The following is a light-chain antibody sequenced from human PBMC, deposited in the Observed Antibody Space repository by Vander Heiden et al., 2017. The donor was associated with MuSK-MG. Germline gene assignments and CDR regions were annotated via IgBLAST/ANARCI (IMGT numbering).Light chain of an antibody. V-gene: IGKV1-39*01. CDR2: DAS. J-gene: IGKJ1*01. CDR1: KSISSC. Sequence: DIQLTQSRHSRSADVGERVTITCRPSKSISSCLNWYQQKPEQAPKLLINDASQLQSGVPSRFSGSGSGTDFTLTISSLQPEDFATYYCQQSYSKPWTLGHGTKVEIK. CDR3: QQSYSKPWT.